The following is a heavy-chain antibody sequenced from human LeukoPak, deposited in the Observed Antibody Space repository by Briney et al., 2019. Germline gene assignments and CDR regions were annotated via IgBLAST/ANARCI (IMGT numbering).Heavy chain of an antibody. CDR2: ISVYNGNT. CDR3: ARQGYSGHSQGAADY. D-gene: IGHD4-23*01. J-gene: IGHJ4*02. Sequence: APVKVSCKASGYTFSIYGFSWVRQAPGQGLEWMGWISVYNGNTNYAQKFQGRVTMTTDTSTSTAHMELRSLRSDDTAVYYCARQGYSGHSQGAADYWGQGTLVTVSS. CDR1: GYTFSIYG. V-gene: IGHV1-18*01.